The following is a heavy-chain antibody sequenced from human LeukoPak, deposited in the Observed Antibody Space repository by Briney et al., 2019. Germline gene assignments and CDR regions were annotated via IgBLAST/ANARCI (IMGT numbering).Heavy chain of an antibody. CDR1: GASISSYY. Sequence: KPSETLSLTCTVSGASISSYYWSWIRQPPGKGLEWIGYIYYSGSTNYNPSLKSRVTISVDTSKNQFSLKLSSVTAADTAVYYCARARYCSGGSCYSLGRYYYGMDVWGQGTTVTVSS. CDR3: ARARYCSGGSCYSLGRYYYGMDV. CDR2: IYYSGST. V-gene: IGHV4-59*01. D-gene: IGHD2-15*01. J-gene: IGHJ6*02.